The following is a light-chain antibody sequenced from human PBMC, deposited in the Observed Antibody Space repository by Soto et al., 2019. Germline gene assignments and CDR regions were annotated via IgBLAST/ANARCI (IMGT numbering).Light chain of an antibody. CDR1: SSDVGGYNF. CDR2: DVT. Sequence: QSVLTQSRSVSGSPGQSVTISCTGTSSDVGGYNFVSWYQQYPGKAPKLIIYDVTKRPSGVPDRFSGSKSGNTASLTISGLQTDDEADYYCCSYAGSYTLGLGTGTKVTVL. V-gene: IGLV2-11*01. CDR3: CSYAGSYTLG. J-gene: IGLJ1*01.